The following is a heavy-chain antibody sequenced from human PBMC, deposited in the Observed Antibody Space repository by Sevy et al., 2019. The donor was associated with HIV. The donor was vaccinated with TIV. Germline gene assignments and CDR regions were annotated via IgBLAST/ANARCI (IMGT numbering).Heavy chain of an antibody. D-gene: IGHD2-15*01. CDR1: GGSISSYY. CDR2: IYYSGST. J-gene: IGHJ5*02. V-gene: IGHV4-59*13. Sequence: SETLSLTCTVSGGSISSYYWSWIRQPPGKGLEWIGYIYYSGSTNYNPSLKSRVTISVDTSKNQFSLKLGSVTAADTAVYYCARAGVGGYCSGGSCYPSRFDPWGQGTLVTVSS. CDR3: ARAGVGGYCSGGSCYPSRFDP.